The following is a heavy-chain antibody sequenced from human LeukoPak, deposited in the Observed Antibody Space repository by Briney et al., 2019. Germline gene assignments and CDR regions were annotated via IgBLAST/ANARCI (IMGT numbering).Heavy chain of an antibody. Sequence: ASVKVSCKASGYTFTNYGISWVRQAPGQGLEWMGWISGYNGKTKYAQKLQGRVTMTTDTSTSTAYMELSSLRSEDTAVYYCARGRGGRFWSGYYCYWGQGTLVTVSS. J-gene: IGHJ4*02. CDR3: ARGRGGRFWSGYYCY. CDR1: GYTFTNYG. CDR2: ISGYNGKT. D-gene: IGHD3-3*01. V-gene: IGHV1-18*01.